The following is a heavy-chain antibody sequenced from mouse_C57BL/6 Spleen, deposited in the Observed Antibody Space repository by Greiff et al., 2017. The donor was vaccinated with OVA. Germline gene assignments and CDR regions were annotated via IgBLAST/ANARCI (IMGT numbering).Heavy chain of an antibody. CDR1: GYAFSSSW. V-gene: IGHV1-82*01. J-gene: IGHJ2*01. Sequence: QVQLKESGPELVKPGASVKISCKASGYAFSSSWMNWVKQRPGKGLEWIGRIYPGDGDTNYNGKFKGKATLTADKSSSTAYMQLSSLTSEDSAVYVCARGPITTVVGYYFDYWGQGTTLTVSS. CDR3: ARGPITTVVGYYFDY. CDR2: IYPGDGDT. D-gene: IGHD1-1*01.